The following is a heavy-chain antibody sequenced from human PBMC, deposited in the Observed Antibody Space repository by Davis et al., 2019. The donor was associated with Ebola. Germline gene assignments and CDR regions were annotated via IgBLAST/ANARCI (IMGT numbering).Heavy chain of an antibody. Sequence: GESLKISCAASGFTFSSYEMNWVRQAPGKGLEWVSYISSSGSTIYYADSVKGRFTISRDNAKNSLYLQMNSLRAEDTAVYYCARDQGSSWYEWIADYWGQGTLVTVSS. D-gene: IGHD6-13*01. CDR2: ISSSGSTI. V-gene: IGHV3-48*03. J-gene: IGHJ4*02. CDR3: ARDQGSSWYEWIADY. CDR1: GFTFSSYE.